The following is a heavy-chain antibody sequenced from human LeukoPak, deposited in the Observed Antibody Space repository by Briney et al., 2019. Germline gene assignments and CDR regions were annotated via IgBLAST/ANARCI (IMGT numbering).Heavy chain of an antibody. J-gene: IGHJ4*02. Sequence: GGSLRLSCSASGFTFSSSLMSWVRQAPGKGLEWVANIKEDGSVTQYVASVKGRFTISRDNGKNSLYLQMNSLRVEDTAVYYCAREVLGPTDNWGQGTLVTVSS. V-gene: IGHV3-7*01. CDR2: IKEDGSVT. CDR3: AREVLGPTDN. CDR1: GFTFSSSL.